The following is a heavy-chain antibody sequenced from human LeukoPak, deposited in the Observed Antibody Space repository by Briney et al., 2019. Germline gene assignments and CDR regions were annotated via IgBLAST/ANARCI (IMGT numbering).Heavy chain of an antibody. CDR3: AVDFWSGYSNYYYGMDV. Sequence: VSVKVSCKASGYTFTSYGISWVRQAPGQGLEWMGWISAYNGNTNYAQKLQGRVTMTTDTSTSTAYMELRSLRSDDTAVYYCAVDFWSGYSNYYYGMDVWGQGTTVTVSS. CDR2: ISAYNGNT. CDR1: GYTFTSYG. D-gene: IGHD3-3*01. J-gene: IGHJ6*02. V-gene: IGHV1-18*01.